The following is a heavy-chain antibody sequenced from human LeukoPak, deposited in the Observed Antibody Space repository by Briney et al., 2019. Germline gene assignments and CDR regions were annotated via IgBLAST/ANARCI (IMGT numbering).Heavy chain of an antibody. CDR2: ISGSGCST. D-gene: IGHD5-12*01. V-gene: IGHV3-23*01. Sequence: GGSLRLSCAASGFTFSSYAMGWVRQAPGKGLEWVSAISGSGCSTYYADSVKGRFTISRDNSKNTLYLQMNSLRAEDTAVYYCAKLGGATISYYYYYMDVWGKGTTVTVSS. J-gene: IGHJ6*03. CDR3: AKLGGATISYYYYYMDV. CDR1: GFTFSSYA.